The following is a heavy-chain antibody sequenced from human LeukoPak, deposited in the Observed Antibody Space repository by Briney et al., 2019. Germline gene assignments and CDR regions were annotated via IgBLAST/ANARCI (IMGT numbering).Heavy chain of an antibody. Sequence: NPSETLSLTCTVSGGSISSGSYYWSWIRQPAGEGLEWIGRIYTSGSTNYNPSLKSRVTISVDTSKNQFSLKLSSVTAADTAVYYCARVWSDSGNYYDDRGAFDYWGQGTLVTVSS. CDR1: GGSISSGSYY. V-gene: IGHV4-61*02. J-gene: IGHJ4*02. D-gene: IGHD1-26*01. CDR3: ARVWSDSGNYYDDRGAFDY. CDR2: IYTSGST.